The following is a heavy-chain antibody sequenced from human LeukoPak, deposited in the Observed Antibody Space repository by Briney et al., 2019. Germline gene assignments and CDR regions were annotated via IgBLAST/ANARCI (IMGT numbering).Heavy chain of an antibody. CDR2: IYTSGST. D-gene: IGHD3-22*01. CDR3: ARDPYYYDSSGYYYDAFDI. J-gene: IGHJ3*02. Sequence: PSETLSLTCTVSGGSISSYYWSWIRQPAGKGLEWIGRIYTSGSTYYNPSLKSRVTISVDTSKNQFSLKLSSVTAADTAVYYCARDPYYYDSSGYYYDAFDIWGQGTMVTVSS. V-gene: IGHV4-4*07. CDR1: GGSISSYY.